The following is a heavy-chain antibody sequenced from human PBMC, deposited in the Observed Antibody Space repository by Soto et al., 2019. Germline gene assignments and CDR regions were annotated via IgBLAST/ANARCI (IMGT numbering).Heavy chain of an antibody. CDR1: GGTFSSYA. D-gene: IGHD2-15*01. CDR3: ARDEVVVVAASVYYYYGMDV. V-gene: IGHV1-69*13. J-gene: IGHJ6*02. Sequence: SVKVSCKASGGTFSSYAISWVRQAPGQGLEWMGGSIPIFGTANYAQKFQGRVTITADESTSTAYMELSSLRSEDTAVYYCARDEVVVVAASVYYYYGMDVWGQGTTVTVSS. CDR2: SIPIFGTA.